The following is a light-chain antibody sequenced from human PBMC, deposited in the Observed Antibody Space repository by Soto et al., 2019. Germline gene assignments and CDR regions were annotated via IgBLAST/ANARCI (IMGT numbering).Light chain of an antibody. Sequence: QSVLTQPPSVSGAPGQRVTISCTGTSSNIGAGYDVHWYQQRPGTAPKLLICGKINRPSGVPDRFSGSKSGTSASLAITGLQAEDEGDYCCQSYDSTLSARYVFGTGTKLTVL. CDR1: SSNIGAGYD. CDR3: QSYDSTLSARYV. CDR2: GKI. V-gene: IGLV1-40*01. J-gene: IGLJ1*01.